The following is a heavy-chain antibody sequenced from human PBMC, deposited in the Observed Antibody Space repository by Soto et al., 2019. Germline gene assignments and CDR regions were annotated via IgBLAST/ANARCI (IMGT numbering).Heavy chain of an antibody. V-gene: IGHV3-53*04. J-gene: IGHJ6*04. CDR1: GFTVSSNY. CDR2: IYSGGST. Sequence: GGSLRLSCAASGFTVSSNYMSWVRQAPGKGLEWVSVIYSGGSTYYADSVKGRFTISRHNSKNTLYLQMNSLRAEDTAVYYCARVNTFFGDPYRLEYVWGKGTTVPVSS. CDR3: ARVNTFFGDPYRLEYV. D-gene: IGHD3-3*01.